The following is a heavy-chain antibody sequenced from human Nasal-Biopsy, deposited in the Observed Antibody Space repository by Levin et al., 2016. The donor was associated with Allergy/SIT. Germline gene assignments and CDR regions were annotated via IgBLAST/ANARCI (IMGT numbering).Heavy chain of an antibody. CDR1: GFMFRTFS. V-gene: IGHV3-21*01. CDR3: ARDVPQRLADF. Sequence: ETLSLTCEVSGFMFRTFSMSWFRQTPGKGLEWVSSISSQSSYTEYAESVKGRFTISRDNAKRSVFLQMSSLRVEDTAVYFCARDVPQRLADFWGQGTLVTVSS. D-gene: IGHD6-25*01. J-gene: IGHJ4*02. CDR2: ISSQSSYT.